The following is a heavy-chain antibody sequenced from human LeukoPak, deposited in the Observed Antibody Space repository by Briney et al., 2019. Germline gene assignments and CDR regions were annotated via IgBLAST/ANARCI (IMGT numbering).Heavy chain of an antibody. J-gene: IGHJ4*02. CDR3: ARGIDY. Sequence: GGSLRLSCAASGFTFSSYSMNWVRQAPGKGLEWVSYISSSSNTIYYADSVKGRFTFSKDNAKNSLYLQMNSLRAEDTAVYYCARGIDYWGQGTLVTVSS. CDR2: ISSSSNTI. V-gene: IGHV3-48*01. CDR1: GFTFSSYS.